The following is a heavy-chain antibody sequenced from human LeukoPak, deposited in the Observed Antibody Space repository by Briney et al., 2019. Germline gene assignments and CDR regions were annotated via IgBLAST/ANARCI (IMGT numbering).Heavy chain of an antibody. CDR1: GYTFTSYG. Sequence: ASVTVSCKASGYTFTSYGISWVRQAPGQGLEWMGWISAYNGNTNYAQELQGRVTMTTDTSTSTAYMELRSLRSDDTAVYYCARAVGSSGWYLLGDPTITNDYWGQGTLVTVSS. D-gene: IGHD6-19*01. CDR2: ISAYNGNT. V-gene: IGHV1-18*01. CDR3: ARAVGSSGWYLLGDPTITNDY. J-gene: IGHJ4*02.